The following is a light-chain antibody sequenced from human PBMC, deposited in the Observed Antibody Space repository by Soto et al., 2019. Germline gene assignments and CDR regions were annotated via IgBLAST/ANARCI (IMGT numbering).Light chain of an antibody. CDR3: QQYNTWPWT. J-gene: IGKJ1*01. Sequence: EIVMTPSPATLSASPVERATLSCRASESVNADFAWYQQEPGQAPRLLIYGASTRATGIPARFSGSGSGTDFTLTISSLQSEDFAIYYCQQYNTWPWTFGQGTKVDIK. V-gene: IGKV3-15*01. CDR1: ESVNAD. CDR2: GAS.